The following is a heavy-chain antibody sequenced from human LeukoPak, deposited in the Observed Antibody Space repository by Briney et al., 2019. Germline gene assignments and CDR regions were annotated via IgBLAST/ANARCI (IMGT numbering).Heavy chain of an antibody. D-gene: IGHD3-10*01. V-gene: IGHV3-72*01. CDR2: SRNKANIYTT. CDR3: VREMARGNGFGAWFDP. CDR1: GFIFSDYY. Sequence: GGSLRLSCTASGFIFSDYYMDWVRQTPGKGLEWIARSRNKANIYTTEYAASVKGRFTILRDESKNSVFLQMSSLKSEDTAVYYCVREMARGNGFGAWFDPWGQGTLVTVSS. J-gene: IGHJ5*02.